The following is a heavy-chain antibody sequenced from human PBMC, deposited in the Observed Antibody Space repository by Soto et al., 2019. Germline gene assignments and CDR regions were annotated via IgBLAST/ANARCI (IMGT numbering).Heavy chain of an antibody. D-gene: IGHD1-26*01. Sequence: GGSLRLSCAASGFTFDDYAMHWVRQAPGKGLEWVSLISGDGGSTYYADSVKGRFTISRDNSKNSLYLQMNSLRTEDTALYYCAKDTNPETYSGSYYDYWGQGTLGTVSS. CDR3: AKDTNPETYSGSYYDY. V-gene: IGHV3-43*02. CDR1: GFTFDDYA. J-gene: IGHJ4*02. CDR2: ISGDGGST.